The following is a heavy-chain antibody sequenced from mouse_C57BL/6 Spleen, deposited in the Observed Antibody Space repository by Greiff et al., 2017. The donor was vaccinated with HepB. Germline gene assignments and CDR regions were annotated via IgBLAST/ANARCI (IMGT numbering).Heavy chain of an antibody. CDR2: IYPRSGNT. J-gene: IGHJ2*01. CDR3: ARIYDGYYYFDY. CDR1: GYTFTSYG. D-gene: IGHD2-3*01. Sequence: VKLQESGAELARPGASVKLSCKASGYTFTSYGISWVKQRTGQGLEWIGEIYPRSGNTYYNEKFKGKATLTADKSSSTAYMELRSLTSEDSAGYFCARIYDGYYYFDYWGQGTTLTVSS. V-gene: IGHV1-81*01.